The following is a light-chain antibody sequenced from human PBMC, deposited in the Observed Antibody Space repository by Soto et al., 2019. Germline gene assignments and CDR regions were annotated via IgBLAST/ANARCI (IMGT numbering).Light chain of an antibody. V-gene: IGKV1-9*01. Sequence: IQMTQSPSTLSASVGDRVTITCRAGRDTNYWLAWYQQKAGKAPELLILAASTLRSGVPSRFSGSGSGTDFTLTVSSLQPEDFGTYYCQQLYNYPRTFGQGTKVEI. J-gene: IGKJ1*01. CDR1: RDTNYW. CDR2: AAS. CDR3: QQLYNYPRT.